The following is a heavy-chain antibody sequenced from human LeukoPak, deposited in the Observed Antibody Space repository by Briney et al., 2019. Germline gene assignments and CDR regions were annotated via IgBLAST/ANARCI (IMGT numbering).Heavy chain of an antibody. Sequence: GGSLRLSCAASGFTFSSYWMHWVRQAPGKGLVWVSRINSDGSSTNYADSVKGRFTISRDNAKNTLYLQMNSLRVEGTAVYYCARALYYSNYLGYWGQGTLVSVSS. CDR2: INSDGSST. V-gene: IGHV3-74*01. CDR1: GFTFSSYW. J-gene: IGHJ4*02. CDR3: ARALYYSNYLGY. D-gene: IGHD2-2*01.